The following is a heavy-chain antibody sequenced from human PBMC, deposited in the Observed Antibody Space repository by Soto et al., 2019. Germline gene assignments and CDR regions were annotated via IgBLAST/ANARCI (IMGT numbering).Heavy chain of an antibody. Sequence: QVQLVQSGAEVKKPGASVKVSCKVSGYTLTKLSMHWVRQAPGRGLEWMGGFDPEDGETIYAQKFQGRVVMTVDTSTTTAYMELSSLRSDDTAVYYWATDRGAYIRTYGYYYYGMDVWGQGTTVTVSS. V-gene: IGHV1-24*01. CDR3: ATDRGAYIRTYGYYYYGMDV. CDR1: GYTLTKLS. D-gene: IGHD3-16*01. CDR2: FDPEDGET. J-gene: IGHJ6*02.